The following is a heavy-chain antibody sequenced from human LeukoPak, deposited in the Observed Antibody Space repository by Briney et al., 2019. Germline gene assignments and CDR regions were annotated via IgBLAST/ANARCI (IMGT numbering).Heavy chain of an antibody. CDR3: ASGSGSYRTPYYYMDV. CDR1: GFTVSSNY. V-gene: IGHV3-53*01. J-gene: IGHJ6*03. CDR2: IYSGGST. D-gene: IGHD3-10*01. Sequence: GGSLRLSCVASGFTVSSNYMSWVRQAPGEGLEWVSVIYSGGSTYYADSVKGRFTISRDNSKNTLYLQMNSLRAEGTAVYYCASGSGSYRTPYYYMDVWGTGTTVTVSS.